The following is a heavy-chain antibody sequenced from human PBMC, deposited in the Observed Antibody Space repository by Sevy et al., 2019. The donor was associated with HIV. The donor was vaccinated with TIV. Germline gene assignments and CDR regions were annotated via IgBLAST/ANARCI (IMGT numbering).Heavy chain of an antibody. Sequence: ASVKVSCKASGYTFTSYGISWVRQAPGQGLEWMGWISAYNGNTNYSQKLQGRVTMTTDTSTSTAYMELRSLRSDDTAVYYCARALPWELRHAFDIWGQGTMVTVS. CDR2: ISAYNGNT. J-gene: IGHJ3*02. D-gene: IGHD1-26*01. CDR1: GYTFTSYG. V-gene: IGHV1-18*01. CDR3: ARALPWELRHAFDI.